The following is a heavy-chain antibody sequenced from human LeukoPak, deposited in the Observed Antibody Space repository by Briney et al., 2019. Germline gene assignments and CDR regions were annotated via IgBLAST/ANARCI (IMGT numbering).Heavy chain of an antibody. CDR3: ARGRDYYDSSGYYPYYFDY. J-gene: IGHJ4*02. V-gene: IGHV1-2*02. Sequence: ASVKVSCKAPGYTFTGYYMHWVRQAPGQGLEWVGWINPNSGGTNYAQKFQGRVTMTRDTSISTAYMELSRLRSDDTAVYYCARGRDYYDSSGYYPYYFDYWGQGTLVTVSS. CDR1: GYTFTGYY. D-gene: IGHD3-22*01. CDR2: INPNSGGT.